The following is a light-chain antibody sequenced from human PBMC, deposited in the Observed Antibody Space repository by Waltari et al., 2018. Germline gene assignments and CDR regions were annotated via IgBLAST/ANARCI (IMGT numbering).Light chain of an antibody. Sequence: DIQMTQSPSPLSASVGDTVTITCRASQGISSYLNWFQQKPGKAPKLLIYAATTLQSGVPSRFSGSGSGTEFTLTISSLQPEDFAAYYCLQHNSYPHSFGQGTKVEIK. V-gene: IGKV1-17*01. CDR1: QGISSY. CDR3: LQHNSYPHS. J-gene: IGKJ2*03. CDR2: AAT.